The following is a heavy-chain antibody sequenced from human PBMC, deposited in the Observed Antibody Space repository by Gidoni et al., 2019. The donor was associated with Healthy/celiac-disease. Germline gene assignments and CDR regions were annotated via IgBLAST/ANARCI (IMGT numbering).Heavy chain of an antibody. CDR2: ISYDGSNK. Sequence: QVQLVESGGGVVQPGRSLSLSCAASDFTFSSFAMHWVRQAPGKGLGWVAVISYDGSNKYYADSVKGRFTISRDNSKNTLYLQMNSLRAEDTAVYYCRGITIFGVAARSYGMDVWGQGTTVTVSS. D-gene: IGHD3-3*01. J-gene: IGHJ6*02. CDR1: DFTFSSFA. CDR3: RGITIFGVAARSYGMDV. V-gene: IGHV3-30-3*01.